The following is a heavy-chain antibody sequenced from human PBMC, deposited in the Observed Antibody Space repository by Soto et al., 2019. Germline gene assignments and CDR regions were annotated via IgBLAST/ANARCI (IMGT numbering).Heavy chain of an antibody. D-gene: IGHD2-21*02. J-gene: IGHJ4*02. V-gene: IGHV3-30-3*01. Sequence: QVQLVESGGGVVQPGRSLRLYCAASGFTFSSYAMHWVRQAPGKGLEWVAVISYDGSNKYYADSVKGRFTISRDNSKNTLYLQMNSLRAEDTAVYYCARAQRWVVTAIPDYWGQGTLVTVSS. CDR1: GFTFSSYA. CDR2: ISYDGSNK. CDR3: ARAQRWVVTAIPDY.